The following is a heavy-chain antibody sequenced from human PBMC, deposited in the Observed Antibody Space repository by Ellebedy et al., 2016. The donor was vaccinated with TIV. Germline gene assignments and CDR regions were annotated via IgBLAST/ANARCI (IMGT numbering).Heavy chain of an antibody. D-gene: IGHD1-26*01. J-gene: IGHJ4*02. CDR3: AKIRAQWEPLDY. Sequence: SLKISXAASGLTFSSFAIHWVRQAPGKGLEWVAVISDDGSNKYYIDSVKGRFTISRDNSKNTLYLQMNSLRAEDTGVYYCAKIRAQWEPLDYWGQGTLVTVSS. V-gene: IGHV3-30*18. CDR2: ISDDGSNK. CDR1: GLTFSSFA.